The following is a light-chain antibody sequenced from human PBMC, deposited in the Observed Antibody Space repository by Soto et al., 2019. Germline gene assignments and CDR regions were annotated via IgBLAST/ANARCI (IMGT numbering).Light chain of an antibody. V-gene: IGLV3-21*04. CDR1: NIGSKS. J-gene: IGLJ2*01. CDR2: YEI. CDR3: HVWDSDSDHPV. Sequence: SYELNQPPSVSVAPGKTARITCGGNNIGSKSVHWYQQKPGQAPVLVIYYEIDRPSGIPERFSGSNSGNTATLTITRVDAGDEADYYCHVWDSDSDHPVFGGGTKVTVL.